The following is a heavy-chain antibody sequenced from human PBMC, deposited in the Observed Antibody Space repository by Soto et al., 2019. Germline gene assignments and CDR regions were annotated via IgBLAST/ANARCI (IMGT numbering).Heavy chain of an antibody. CDR2: IYYSGST. CDR1: GGSISSGDYY. D-gene: IGHD6-6*01. CDR3: ARVLEYSSSRWFDP. Sequence: SETLSLTCTVSGGSISSGDYYWSWIRQPPGKGLEWIGYIYYSGSTYYNPSLKSRVTISVDTSKNQFSLKLRSVTAADTAVYYCARVLEYSSSRWFDPWGQGTLVTVSS. V-gene: IGHV4-30-4*01. J-gene: IGHJ5*02.